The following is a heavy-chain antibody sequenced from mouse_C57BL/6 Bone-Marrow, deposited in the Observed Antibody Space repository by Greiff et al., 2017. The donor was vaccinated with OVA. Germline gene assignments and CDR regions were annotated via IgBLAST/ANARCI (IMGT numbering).Heavy chain of an antibody. J-gene: IGHJ3*01. CDR1: GYTFTSYT. CDR2: INPSSGYT. CDR3: AGCHMALYGGSSWFAY. Sequence: QVQLQQSGAELARPGASVKMSCKASGYTFTSYTMHWVKQRPGQGLEWIGYINPSSGYTNYNQKFKDKATLTADNSSSTAYMQLSSLTSEDSAVYYCAGCHMALYGGSSWFAYWGQGTLVTVSA. D-gene: IGHD1-1*01. V-gene: IGHV1-4*01.